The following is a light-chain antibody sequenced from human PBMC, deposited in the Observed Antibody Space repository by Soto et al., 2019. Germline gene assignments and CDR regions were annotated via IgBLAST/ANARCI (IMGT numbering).Light chain of an antibody. V-gene: IGKV3-11*01. Sequence: EIVMTQSPATLSVSPGERATLSCRASQSVSSFLAWFQQKPGQAPSLLIYDSSNRAPGIPARFSGSGSGTDFTLTISSLEPEDFAVYYCQQRSNWPPLFGQGTRLEI. CDR2: DSS. J-gene: IGKJ5*01. CDR1: QSVSSF. CDR3: QQRSNWPPL.